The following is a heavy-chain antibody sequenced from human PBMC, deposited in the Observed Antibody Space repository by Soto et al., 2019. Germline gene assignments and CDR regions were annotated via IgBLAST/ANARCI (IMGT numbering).Heavy chain of an antibody. D-gene: IGHD2-15*01. J-gene: IGHJ4*02. Sequence: SLRLSCAASGFTFSSFCIHWVRQAPGKGLEWGAIISYDGSHTYYADSVKGRFTISRDNSKNTLYLQMSSLRAEDTAVYYCAKTLGYCGGGGCYPVGPAPTFDYWGQGTLVTVSS. CDR1: GFTFSSFC. CDR2: ISYDGSHT. CDR3: AKTLGYCGGGGCYPVGPAPTFDY. V-gene: IGHV3-30*18.